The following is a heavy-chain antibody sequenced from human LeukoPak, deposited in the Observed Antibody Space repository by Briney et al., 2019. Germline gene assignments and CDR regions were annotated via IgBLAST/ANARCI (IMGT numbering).Heavy chain of an antibody. V-gene: IGHV1-69*05. CDR3: ARDDMGYCSSTSCFPHYMDV. J-gene: IGHJ6*03. CDR2: IIPIFGTA. CDR1: GGTFSSYA. Sequence: GSSVKVSCKASGGTFSSYAISWVRQAPGQGLEWMGGIIPIFGTANYAQKFQGRVTITTDESTSTAYMELSSLRSEDTAVYYCARDDMGYCSSTSCFPHYMDVWGKGTTVTVSS. D-gene: IGHD2-2*01.